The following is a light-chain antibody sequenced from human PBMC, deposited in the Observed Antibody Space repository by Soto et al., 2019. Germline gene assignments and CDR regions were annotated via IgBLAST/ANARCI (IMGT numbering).Light chain of an antibody. CDR1: PSINTW. CDR2: EAS. V-gene: IGKV1-5*03. Sequence: DIQMTQSPSTLSASVGDRVTITCRASPSINTWLAWYQQNPGEAPKLLLYEASPLERGVPSRFSGSGSGTEFTITISRLQPGDFATFYCQQYRTYSRTCGQGTKVEVK. J-gene: IGKJ1*01. CDR3: QQYRTYSRT.